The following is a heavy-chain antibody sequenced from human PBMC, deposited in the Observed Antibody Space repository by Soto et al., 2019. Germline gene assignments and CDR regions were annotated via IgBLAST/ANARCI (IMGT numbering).Heavy chain of an antibody. Sequence: GGSLRLSCAASGFTFSTYAMTWVRQAPGKGLEWVSSISGGGDRTYYADSVRGRFTISRDNSKNTLYLQMNTLRAEDTAVYHCAKYVSVEMVYGGSFDIWGQGTMVTVSS. J-gene: IGHJ3*02. CDR2: ISGGGDRT. CDR3: AKYVSVEMVYGGSFDI. V-gene: IGHV3-23*01. CDR1: GFTFSTYA. D-gene: IGHD2-8*01.